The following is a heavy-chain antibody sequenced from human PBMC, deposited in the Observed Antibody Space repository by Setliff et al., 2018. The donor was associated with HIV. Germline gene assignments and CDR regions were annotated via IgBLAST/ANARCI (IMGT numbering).Heavy chain of an antibody. CDR1: GGTFSSSA. Sequence: SVKVSCKASGGTFSSSAFSWVRQAPGQGVEWMGGIIPILSMTSYAQKFQGRATITADISTSTAYLELSSLRSEDTAVYYCARAHSGSYYYYYYMDVWGKGTTVTVSS. V-gene: IGHV1-69*10. J-gene: IGHJ6*03. D-gene: IGHD1-26*01. CDR3: ARAHSGSYYYYYYMDV. CDR2: IIPILSMT.